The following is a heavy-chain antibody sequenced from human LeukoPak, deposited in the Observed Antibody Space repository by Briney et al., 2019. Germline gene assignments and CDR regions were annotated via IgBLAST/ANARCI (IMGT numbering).Heavy chain of an antibody. V-gene: IGHV1-69*13. J-gene: IGHJ5*02. Sequence: SVKVSCKASGYTFTSYGISWVRQAPGQGLEWMGGIIPIFGTANYAQKFQGRVTITADESTSTAYMELSSLRSEDTAVYYCARDSYYDSSGYYYLGWFDPWGQGTLVTVSS. CDR2: IIPIFGTA. CDR1: GYTFTSYG. D-gene: IGHD3-22*01. CDR3: ARDSYYDSSGYYYLGWFDP.